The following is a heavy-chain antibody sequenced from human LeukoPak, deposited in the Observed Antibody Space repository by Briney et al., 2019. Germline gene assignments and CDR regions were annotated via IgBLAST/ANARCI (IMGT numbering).Heavy chain of an antibody. CDR3: ARQDYDSSGYYSLNYFDY. Sequence: SETLSLTCTVSGGSISSSSYYWGWIRQPPGKGLEWIGSIYYSGSTYYNPSLKSRVTISVDTSRNQFSLKLSSVTAAATAVYYCARQDYDSSGYYSLNYFDYWGQGALVTVSS. CDR1: GGSISSSSYY. D-gene: IGHD3-22*01. V-gene: IGHV4-39*01. J-gene: IGHJ4*02. CDR2: IYYSGST.